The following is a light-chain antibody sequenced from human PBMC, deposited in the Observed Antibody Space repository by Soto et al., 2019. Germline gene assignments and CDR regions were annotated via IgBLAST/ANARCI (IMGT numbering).Light chain of an antibody. CDR3: QHYDSSPPYT. CDR2: AAA. V-gene: IGKV3-20*01. J-gene: IGKJ5*01. Sequence: EIVLSQSPVTPPSSPGERATLSYRAIRSLAASYLGWYQQQPRQAPRLLIYAAATRATGIPDRFSGSGSATDFTLTISRLEPEDSAVYYCQHYDSSPPYTFGQGTRLEIK. CDR1: RSLAASY.